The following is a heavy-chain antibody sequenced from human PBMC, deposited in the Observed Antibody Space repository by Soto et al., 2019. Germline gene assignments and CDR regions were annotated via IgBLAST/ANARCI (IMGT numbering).Heavy chain of an antibody. CDR3: AIPLARTTPFDY. CDR2: IDPSDSYI. Sequence: GESLKISCRASGYTFTNYYIAWVRQVPGKGLEWMGRIDPSDSYIKYSPSFEGHVTMSVDKSISTAFLQWSRLEASDTAMYFCAIPLARTTPFDYWGQGSLVTVS. D-gene: IGHD1-7*01. CDR1: GYTFTNYY. J-gene: IGHJ4*02. V-gene: IGHV5-10-1*01.